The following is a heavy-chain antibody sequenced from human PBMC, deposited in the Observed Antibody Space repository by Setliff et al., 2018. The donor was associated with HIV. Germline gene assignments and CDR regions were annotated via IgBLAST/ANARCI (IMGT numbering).Heavy chain of an antibody. CDR2: MNPNSGNT. CDR3: AREKHGDKFDY. D-gene: IGHD2-21*01. V-gene: IGHV1-8*02. Sequence: GASVKVSCKASGYTFTSYDIHWVRQATGQGLEWMGWMNPNSGNTGYAQKFQGRVTMTRDTSTGTVYMDLRSLRSDDTAMYYCAREKHGDKFDYWGQGTLVTVSS. J-gene: IGHJ4*02. CDR1: GYTFTSYD.